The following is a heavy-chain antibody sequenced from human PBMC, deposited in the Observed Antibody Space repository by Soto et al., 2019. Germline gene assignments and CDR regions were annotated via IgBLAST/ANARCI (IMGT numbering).Heavy chain of an antibody. D-gene: IGHD3-16*01. Sequence: EVQLLESGGGLEQPGGSLRLSCAASGFTFNSYAMTWVRQAPGKGLEWVSAISGSGGYTCYADSVKGRFTISRDNSKNTLFLQMNSLTAEDTAIYYCAKERYYDYVWETYYYYGMDVWGQGATVTVSS. J-gene: IGHJ6*02. CDR1: GFTFNSYA. CDR2: ISGSGGYT. V-gene: IGHV3-23*01. CDR3: AKERYYDYVWETYYYYGMDV.